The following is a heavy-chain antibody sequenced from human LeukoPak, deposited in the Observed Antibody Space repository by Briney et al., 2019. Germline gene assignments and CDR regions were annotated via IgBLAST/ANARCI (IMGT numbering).Heavy chain of an antibody. J-gene: IGHJ5*02. CDR3: ARVPDILRYSSSWKFDP. CDR2: INPNSGGT. CDR1: GYTFTGYY. D-gene: IGHD6-13*01. Sequence: GASVKVSCKASGYTFTGYYTHWVRQAPGQGLEWMGWINPNSGGTNYAQKFQGRVTMTRDTSISTAYMELSRLRSDDTAVYYCARVPDILRYSSSWKFDPWGQGTLVTVSS. V-gene: IGHV1-2*02.